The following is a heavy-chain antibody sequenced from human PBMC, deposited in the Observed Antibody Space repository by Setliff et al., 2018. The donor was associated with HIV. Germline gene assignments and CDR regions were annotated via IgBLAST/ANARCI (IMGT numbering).Heavy chain of an antibody. J-gene: IGHJ5*02. CDR2: INPIFGTA. CDR1: GYTFTNYF. V-gene: IGHV1-69*13. D-gene: IGHD3-10*01. CDR3: ASFITMVRANWFDP. Sequence: SVKVSCKASGYTFTNYFVHWVRQAPGQGLEWMGMINPIFGTANYAQKFQGRVTITADESTSTAYMELSSLRSEDTAVYYCASFITMVRANWFDPWGQGTLVTVSS.